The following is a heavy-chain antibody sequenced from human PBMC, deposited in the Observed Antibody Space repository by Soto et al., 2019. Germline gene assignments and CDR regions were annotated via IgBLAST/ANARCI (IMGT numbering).Heavy chain of an antibody. J-gene: IGHJ4*02. V-gene: IGHV4-59*01. CDR1: GGSISSYY. CDR2: IYYSGST. D-gene: IGHD6-19*01. CDR3: ARGGAAKYSSGLIDY. Sequence: SETLSLTCTVSGGSISSYYWSWIRQPPGKGLEWIGYIYYSGSTNYNPSLKSRVTISVDTSKNQFSLKLSSVTAADTTVYYCARGGAAKYSSGLIDYWGQGTLVTVSS.